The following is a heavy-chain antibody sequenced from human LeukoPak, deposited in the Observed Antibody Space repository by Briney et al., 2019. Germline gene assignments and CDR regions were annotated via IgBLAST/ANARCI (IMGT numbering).Heavy chain of an antibody. J-gene: IGHJ4*02. CDR3: TRGEGYSGYHDY. CDR2: IWPGGGEI. V-gene: IGHV3-33*01. CDR1: GFSFNGYG. Sequence: GGSLRLSCAASGFSFNGYGMHWVRQAPGKGLEWVAVIWPGGGEIYYADSVKGRFTISRDNSKNTLYLQMSSLRAEDTAIYYCTRGEGYSGYHDYWGQGTLSPSRQ. D-gene: IGHD5-12*01.